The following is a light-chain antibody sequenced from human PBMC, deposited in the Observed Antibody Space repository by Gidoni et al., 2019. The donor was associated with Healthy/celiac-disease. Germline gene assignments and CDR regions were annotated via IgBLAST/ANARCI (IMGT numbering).Light chain of an antibody. CDR1: QSVRSE. CDR3: QQRSNWPPT. J-gene: IGKJ1*01. Sequence: EIVLTQSPAPLSLSPGERATLSSRASQSVRSEVAWYQQKPGQAPRLNIYDASHRATGIPARFSGSGSGTDFTLTISSLEPEDFAVYYCQQRSNWPPTFXXXTKVEIK. CDR2: DAS. V-gene: IGKV3-11*01.